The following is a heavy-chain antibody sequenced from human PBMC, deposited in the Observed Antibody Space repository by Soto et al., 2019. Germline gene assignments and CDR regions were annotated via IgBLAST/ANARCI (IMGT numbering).Heavy chain of an antibody. D-gene: IGHD3-10*01. CDR3: ASRKSSPYFDY. V-gene: IGHV4-30-4*01. CDR1: GGSISSGDYY. Sequence: QVQLQESGPGLVKPSQTLSLTCAVSGGSISSGDYYWSWIRQPPGKGLEWIGSIYYSGSTYYSPSLKSRVTISVDTSKNQFSLKLSSATAADTAVYYCASRKSSPYFDYWGQGTLVTVSS. CDR2: IYYSGST. J-gene: IGHJ4*02.